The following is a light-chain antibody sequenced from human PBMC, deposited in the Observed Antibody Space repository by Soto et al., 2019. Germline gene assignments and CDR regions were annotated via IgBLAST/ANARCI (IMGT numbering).Light chain of an antibody. Sequence: QSALTQPASVSGSPGQSITISCSGTSSDVGRHNAVSWYQQHPGKVPQLMIYDVSIRPSGISDRLSASKSGNMASLTISGLQAEDEADYYFSSYRVGGSYVFGTGTKLTVL. CDR2: DVS. J-gene: IGLJ1*01. CDR1: SSDVGRHNA. CDR3: SSYRVGGSYV. V-gene: IGLV2-14*03.